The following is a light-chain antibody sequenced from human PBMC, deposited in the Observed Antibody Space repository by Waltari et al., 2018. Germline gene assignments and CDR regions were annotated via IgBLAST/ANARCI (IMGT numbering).Light chain of an antibody. V-gene: IGLV2-23*02. CDR2: EVT. Sequence: QSGLTQPASVSGSPGQSITISCTGTSRDVGNYNLLSWYQQSPGKAPKLMVYEVTKRTSGVSDRFSGSKSGNTASLTIYGLQSEDEADYYCCSYAGLGIYVFGTGTKVTVL. J-gene: IGLJ1*01. CDR1: SRDVGNYNL. CDR3: CSYAGLGIYV.